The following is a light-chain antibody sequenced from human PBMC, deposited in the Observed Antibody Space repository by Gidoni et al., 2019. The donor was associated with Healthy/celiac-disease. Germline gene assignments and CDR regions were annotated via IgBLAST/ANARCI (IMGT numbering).Light chain of an antibody. CDR3: QQRSNWPWT. V-gene: IGKV3-11*01. CDR2: DAS. J-gene: IGKJ1*01. Sequence: EIVLTQSPATLSLSTGERATLSCRASQSVSSYLAWYQQKPGQAPRLLIYDASNGATGIPARFSGSGSGTDFTLTISSLEPEDFAVYYCQQRSNWPWTFGQGTKVEIK. CDR1: QSVSSY.